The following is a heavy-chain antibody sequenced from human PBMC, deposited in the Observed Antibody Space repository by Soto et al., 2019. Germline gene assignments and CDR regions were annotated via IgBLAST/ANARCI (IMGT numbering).Heavy chain of an antibody. CDR1: GGTFSSYA. CDR3: ARDLYEGIAAGRGTEPYYYYYYGMDV. Sequence: QVQLVQSGAEVKKPGSSVKVSCKASGGTFSSYAISWVRQAPGQGLEWMGGIIPIFGTANYAQKFQGRVTITADESTSTAYMELSSLRSEDTALYYCARDLYEGIAAGRGTEPYYYYYYGMDVWGQGTTVNVS. J-gene: IGHJ6*02. CDR2: IIPIFGTA. D-gene: IGHD6-13*01. V-gene: IGHV1-69*01.